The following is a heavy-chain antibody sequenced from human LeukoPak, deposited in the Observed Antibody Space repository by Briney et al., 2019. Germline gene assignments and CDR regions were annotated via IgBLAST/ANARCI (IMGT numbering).Heavy chain of an antibody. CDR1: GDSINNYY. CDR2: IYTSGST. D-gene: IGHD1-26*01. Sequence: SETLSLTCTVSGDSINNYYWTWIRQPPGKGLEWIGYIYTSGSTNYNPSLKSRVTISVDTSKNQFSLKLSSVTAADTAVYYCAVNSGSYYGDAFDIWGQGTMVTVSS. CDR3: AVNSGSYYGDAFDI. J-gene: IGHJ3*02. V-gene: IGHV4-4*09.